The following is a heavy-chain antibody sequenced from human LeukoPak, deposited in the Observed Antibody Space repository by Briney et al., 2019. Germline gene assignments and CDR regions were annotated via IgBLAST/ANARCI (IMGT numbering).Heavy chain of an antibody. Sequence: SETLSLTCGVSGGSITTTNYWSWVRQPPGGGLAWIGEISLAGRTRYNPSLKSRVNISIDESKNHLYLNLASVTAADTAVYYCSRESGPFCPFGHWGQGTLVAVTS. CDR2: ISLAGRT. D-gene: IGHD1-26*01. CDR3: SRESGPFCPFGH. V-gene: IGHV4-4*02. CDR1: GGSITTTNY. J-gene: IGHJ4*02.